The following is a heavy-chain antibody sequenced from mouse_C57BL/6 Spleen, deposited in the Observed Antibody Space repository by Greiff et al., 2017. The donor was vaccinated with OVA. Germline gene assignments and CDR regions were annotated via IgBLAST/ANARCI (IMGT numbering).Heavy chain of an antibody. CDR1: GYTFTSYW. J-gene: IGHJ1*01. V-gene: IGHV1-69*01. CDR3: ARGLTEGGVDV. D-gene: IGHD4-1*01. CDR2: IDPSDSYT. Sequence: QVQLQQPGAELVMPGASVKLSCKASGYTFTSYWMHWVKQRPGQGLEWIGEIDPSDSYTNYNQKFKGKSTLTVDKSSSTAYMQLSSLTSEDSAVYDCARGLTEGGVDVWGAGTTVSVSS.